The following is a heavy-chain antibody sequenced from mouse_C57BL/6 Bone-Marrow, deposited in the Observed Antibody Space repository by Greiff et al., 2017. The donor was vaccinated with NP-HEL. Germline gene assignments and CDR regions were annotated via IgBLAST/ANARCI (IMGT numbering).Heavy chain of an antibody. J-gene: IGHJ4*01. CDR2: IDPSDSYT. CDR3: ARSVPLDY. V-gene: IGHV1-50*01. CDR1: GYTFTSYW. Sequence: QVQLKQPGAELVKPGASVKLSCKASGYTFTSYWMQWVKQRPGQGLEWIGEIDPSDSYTNYNQKFTGKATLTVDTSSSTAYMQLSSLTSEDSAVYYCARSVPLDYWGQGTSVTVSS.